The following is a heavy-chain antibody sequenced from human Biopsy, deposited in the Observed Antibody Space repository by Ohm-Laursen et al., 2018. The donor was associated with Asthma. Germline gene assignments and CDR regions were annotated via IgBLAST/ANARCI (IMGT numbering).Heavy chain of an antibody. Sequence: SLRLSCSATGFTFSSYGMYWVRQAPGKGLEWVAVISYDGSNKYYADSVKGRFTISRDNSKNTLYLQMNSLRAEDTAVYYCAKDTEGRYDFWSGLSYNYYGMDVWGQGTTVTVSS. CDR2: ISYDGSNK. V-gene: IGHV3-30*18. CDR1: GFTFSSYG. J-gene: IGHJ6*02. D-gene: IGHD3-3*01. CDR3: AKDTEGRYDFWSGLSYNYYGMDV.